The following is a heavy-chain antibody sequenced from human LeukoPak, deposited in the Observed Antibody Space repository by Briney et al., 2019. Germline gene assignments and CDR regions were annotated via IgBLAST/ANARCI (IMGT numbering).Heavy chain of an antibody. CDR1: GGSISSYY. V-gene: IGHV4-59*01. D-gene: IGHD3-22*01. CDR2: IYYSGST. Sequence: PSETLSLTCTVSGGSISSYYWSWIRQPPGKGLEWIGYIYYSGSTNYNPSLKSRVTISVDTSKNQFSLKLSSVTAADTAVYYCARVRGYYDSSGYLSFFDYWGQGTLVTVFS. CDR3: ARVRGYYDSSGYLSFFDY. J-gene: IGHJ4*02.